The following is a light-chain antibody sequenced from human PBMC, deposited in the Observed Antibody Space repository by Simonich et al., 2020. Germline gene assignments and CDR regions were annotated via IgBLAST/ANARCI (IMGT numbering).Light chain of an antibody. CDR2: WAA. CDR3: QQYYSTPYT. V-gene: IGKV4-1*01. J-gene: IGKJ2*01. Sequence: DIVMTQSPDALAVSLGERATINCKSSQSVLYSSNNNNYLAWYQHKPGQPPKLLNYWAATLESGVPDRCSGSGSWTDFTLTISRLQAEDVAVYYCQQYYSTPYTFGQGTKLEIK. CDR1: QSVLYSSNNNNY.